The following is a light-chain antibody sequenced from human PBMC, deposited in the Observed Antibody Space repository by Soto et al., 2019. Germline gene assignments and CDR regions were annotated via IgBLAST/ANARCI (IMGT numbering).Light chain of an antibody. CDR3: SSYTSISTLYV. V-gene: IGLV2-14*01. J-gene: IGLJ1*01. CDR2: EVS. Sequence: QSVLTQPASVSGSPGQSITISCTGTSSDIRGYNYVSWYQQNPGKAPKLLIYEVSNRPSGVSNRFSGSKSGNTASLTISGLQAEDEADYYCSSYTSISTLYVFGTGTKLTV. CDR1: SSDIRGYNY.